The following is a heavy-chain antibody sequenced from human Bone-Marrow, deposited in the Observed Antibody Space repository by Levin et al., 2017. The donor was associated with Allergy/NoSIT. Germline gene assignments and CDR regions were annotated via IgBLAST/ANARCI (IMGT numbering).Heavy chain of an antibody. Sequence: PGGSLRLSCAASGFTFSSYAMHWVRQAPGKGLEWVAVISYDGSNKYYADSVKGRFTISRDNSKNTLYLQMNSLRAEDTAVYYCARETHVEWELLAPGVFDYWGQGTLVTVSS. J-gene: IGHJ4*02. CDR3: ARETHVEWELLAPGVFDY. CDR1: GFTFSSYA. CDR2: ISYDGSNK. V-gene: IGHV3-30*04. D-gene: IGHD1-26*01.